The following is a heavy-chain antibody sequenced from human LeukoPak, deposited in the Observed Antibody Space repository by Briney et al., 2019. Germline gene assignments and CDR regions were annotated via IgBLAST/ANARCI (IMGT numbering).Heavy chain of an antibody. V-gene: IGHV1-69*05. D-gene: IGHD2-15*01. CDR2: IIPIFGTA. CDR3: ARAPESCSGGSCLDY. Sequence: SVKVSCKASGGTFSSYAISWVRQAPGQGLEWMGRIIPIFGTANYAQKFQGRVTITTDESTSTAYMELSSLRSEDTAVYYCARAPESCSGGSCLDYWGQGTLVTVSS. J-gene: IGHJ4*02. CDR1: GGTFSSYA.